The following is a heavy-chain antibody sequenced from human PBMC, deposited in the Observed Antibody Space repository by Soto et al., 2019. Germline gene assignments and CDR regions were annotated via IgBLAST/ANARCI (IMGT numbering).Heavy chain of an antibody. CDR3: AHRRGYYGSGSGAFDI. CDR1: GFSLSTSGVG. CDR2: IYWDDDK. V-gene: IGHV2-5*02. J-gene: IGHJ3*02. D-gene: IGHD3-10*01. Sequence: QITLKESGPPLVKPTQTLTLTCTFSGFSLSTSGVGVGWIRQPPGKALEWLALIYWDDDKRYSPSLKSRLTFTNDPSQHQVVLTRTNMDPVDTATYYCAHRRGYYGSGSGAFDIWGQGTMVTVSS.